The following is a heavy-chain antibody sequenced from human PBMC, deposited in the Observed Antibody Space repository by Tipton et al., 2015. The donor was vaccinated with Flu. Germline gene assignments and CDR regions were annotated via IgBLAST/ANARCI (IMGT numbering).Heavy chain of an antibody. D-gene: IGHD3-16*01. V-gene: IGHV3-64*01. CDR1: GFTFSQYA. Sequence: SLRLSCVASGFTFSQYAMHWVRQAPGKGLEYVSSLTSDGRNTYYANSVKGRFTISRDNSKNTLYLQMGSMRAEDTAQYYCASLIRGTSGGTDYWGQGTLVTVSS. CDR2: LTSDGRNT. CDR3: ASLIRGTSGGTDY. J-gene: IGHJ4*02.